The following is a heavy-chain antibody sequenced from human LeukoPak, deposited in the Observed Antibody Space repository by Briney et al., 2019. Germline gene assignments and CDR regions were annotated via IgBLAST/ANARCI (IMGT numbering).Heavy chain of an antibody. CDR3: ARRYYDSSGYRFDY. D-gene: IGHD3-22*01. J-gene: IGHJ4*02. V-gene: IGHV1-2*02. CDR2: INPNSGGT. Sequence: ASVKVSXKASGYTFTGYYMHWVRQAPGQGLEWMGWINPNSGGTNYAQKFQGRVTMTRDTSISTAYMELSRLRSDDTAVYYCARRYYDSSGYRFDYWGQGTLVTVSS. CDR1: GYTFTGYY.